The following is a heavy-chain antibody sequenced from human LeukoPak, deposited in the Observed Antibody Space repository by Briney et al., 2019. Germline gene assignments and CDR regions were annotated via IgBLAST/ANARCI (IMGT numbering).Heavy chain of an antibody. V-gene: IGHV1-8*01. J-gene: IGHJ6*02. Sequence: ASVKVSCKASGYTFTSYDIIWVRQATGQGLEWMGWMNPNSGNTGYAQKFQGRATMTRNTSISTAYMELSSLRSEDTAVYYCASGYSSGWYYYYGMDVWGQGTTVTVSS. CDR3: ASGYSSGWYYYYGMDV. D-gene: IGHD6-19*01. CDR1: GYTFTSYD. CDR2: MNPNSGNT.